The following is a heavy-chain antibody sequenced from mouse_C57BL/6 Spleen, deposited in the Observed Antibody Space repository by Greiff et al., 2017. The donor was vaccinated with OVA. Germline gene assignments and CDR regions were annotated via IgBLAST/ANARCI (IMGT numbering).Heavy chain of an antibody. J-gene: IGHJ2*01. CDR2: ISYDGSN. CDR1: GYSITSGYY. V-gene: IGHV3-6*01. Sequence: EVKLEESGPGLVKPSQSLSLTCSVTGYSITSGYYWNWTRQFPGNKLEWMGYISYDGSNNYNPSLKNRISITRDTSKNQFFLKLNSVTTEDTATYYCARAPLSYFDYWGQGTTLTVSS. D-gene: IGHD1-1*01. CDR3: ARAPLSYFDY.